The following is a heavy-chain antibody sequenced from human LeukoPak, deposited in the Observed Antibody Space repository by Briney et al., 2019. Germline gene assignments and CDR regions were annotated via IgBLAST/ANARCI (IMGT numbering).Heavy chain of an antibody. Sequence: GGSLRLSCAASGFTFSDYYMSWIRQAPGKGLEWISYISSSGSTIYYADSVKGRFTISRDNAKNSLYLQMNSLRAEDTAVYYCARGNAGDFWSGYVYYGMDVWGQGTTVTVSS. CDR3: ARGNAGDFWSGYVYYGMDV. V-gene: IGHV3-11*01. J-gene: IGHJ6*02. CDR2: ISSSGSTI. D-gene: IGHD3-3*01. CDR1: GFTFSDYY.